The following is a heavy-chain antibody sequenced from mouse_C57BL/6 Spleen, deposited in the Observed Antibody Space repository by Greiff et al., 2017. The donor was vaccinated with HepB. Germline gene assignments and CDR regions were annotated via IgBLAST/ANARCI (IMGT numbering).Heavy chain of an antibody. D-gene: IGHD4-1*01. Sequence: VQLQQPGAELVKPGASVKLSCKASGYTFTSYWMHWVKQRPGQGLEWIGMIHPNSGSTNYNEKFKSKATLTVDKSSSTAYMQLSSLTSEDSAVYYWARRNWNWYFDGWGTGTTVTVAS. J-gene: IGHJ1*03. CDR3: ARRNWNWYFDG. CDR1: GYTFTSYW. V-gene: IGHV1-64*01. CDR2: IHPNSGST.